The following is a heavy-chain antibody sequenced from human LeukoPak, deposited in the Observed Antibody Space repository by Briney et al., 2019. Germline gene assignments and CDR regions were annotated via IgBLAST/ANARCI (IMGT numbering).Heavy chain of an antibody. D-gene: IGHD6-19*01. CDR1: GFTVSGNY. J-gene: IGHJ4*02. V-gene: IGHV3-66*04. CDR2: IYSGGST. Sequence: GGSLRLSCAASGFTVSGNYMSWVRQAPRKGLEWTAAIYSGGSTYYADSVKGRFTISRDNSKNTLYFQMNSLRAEDTAVYYCARQSAVAYFDYWGRGTLVTVSS. CDR3: ARQSAVAYFDY.